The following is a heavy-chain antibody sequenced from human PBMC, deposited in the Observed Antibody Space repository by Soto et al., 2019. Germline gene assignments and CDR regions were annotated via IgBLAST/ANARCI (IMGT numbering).Heavy chain of an antibody. J-gene: IGHJ3*02. D-gene: IGHD6-19*01. CDR2: INHSGST. Sequence: SETLSLTGAVYGGSFSGYYWSWIRQPPGKGLEWIGEINHSGSTNYNPSLKSRVTISVDASKNQFSLKLSSVTAADTAVYYCARKVAGTRSAFDIWGQGTMVTVSS. CDR1: GGSFSGYY. V-gene: IGHV4-34*01. CDR3: ARKVAGTRSAFDI.